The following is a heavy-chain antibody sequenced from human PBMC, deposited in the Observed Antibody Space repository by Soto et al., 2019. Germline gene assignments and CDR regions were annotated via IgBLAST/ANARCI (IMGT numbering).Heavy chain of an antibody. V-gene: IGHV4-31*03. Sequence: SETLSLTCTVSGGSISSGGYYWSWIRQHPGKGLEWIGYIYYSGSTYYNPSLKSRVTISVDTSKNQFSLKLSSVTAADTAVYYCARAHIKDYYYYYGMDVWGQGTTVTVSS. J-gene: IGHJ6*02. CDR2: IYYSGST. CDR1: GGSISSGGYY. D-gene: IGHD2-21*01. CDR3: ARAHIKDYYYYYGMDV.